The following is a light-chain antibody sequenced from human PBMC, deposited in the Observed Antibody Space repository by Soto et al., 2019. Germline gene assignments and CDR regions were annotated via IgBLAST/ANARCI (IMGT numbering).Light chain of an antibody. CDR3: VSFTTSRSYV. Sequence: QSALTQPASVSGSPGQSITISCTGTSNDVGAYIFVSWYQQHSGKAPKLMIYDNINRPSGVSNRFSGSKSGNTASLTISGLQAEDEADYYCVSFTTSRSYVFGTGTKVTVL. V-gene: IGLV2-14*03. J-gene: IGLJ1*01. CDR1: SNDVGAYIF. CDR2: DNI.